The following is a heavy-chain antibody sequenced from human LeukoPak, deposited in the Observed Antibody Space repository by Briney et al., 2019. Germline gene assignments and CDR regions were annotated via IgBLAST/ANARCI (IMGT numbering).Heavy chain of an antibody. V-gene: IGHV1-2*02. CDR1: GYTFTGYY. D-gene: IGHD2-8*01. CDR2: INPNSGGT. CDR3: ARTMLGMVYAPVDY. Sequence: ASVKVSCKASGYTFTGYYMHWVRQAPGQGLEWMGWINPNSGGTNYAQKFQGRVTMTRDTSISTAYMELSRLRSDDTAVYYCARTMLGMVYAPVDYWGQGTLVTVSS. J-gene: IGHJ4*02.